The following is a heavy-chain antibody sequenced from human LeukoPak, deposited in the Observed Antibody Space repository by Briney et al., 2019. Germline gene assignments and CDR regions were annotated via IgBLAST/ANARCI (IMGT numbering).Heavy chain of an antibody. D-gene: IGHD7-27*01. J-gene: IGHJ4*02. Sequence: PGGSLRLSCAASGITFSTSGMHWVRQAPGKGLEWVAVIWYDGSQKYYADSVKGRFTISRDNSKDTLFLQMNSLTFEDTAVYYCAKDTGHLILGDYWGQGTLVIVSS. V-gene: IGHV3-33*06. CDR1: GITFSTSG. CDR3: AKDTGHLILGDY. CDR2: IWYDGSQK.